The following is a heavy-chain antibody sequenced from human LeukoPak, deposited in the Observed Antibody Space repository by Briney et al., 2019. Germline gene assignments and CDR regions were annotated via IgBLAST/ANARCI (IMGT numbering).Heavy chain of an antibody. Sequence: GGSLRLSCVASGLTFDDYGMSWVRQAPGKGLEWVSGINWNGGTTTYADSVKGRFTISRDNAKNSLYLQMNSLRVEDTAFYYCARNSGANIYTYSFQYWGRGTLVTVSS. CDR2: INWNGGTT. CDR1: GLTFDDYG. V-gene: IGHV3-20*04. D-gene: IGHD1-26*01. J-gene: IGHJ4*02. CDR3: ARNSGANIYTYSFQY.